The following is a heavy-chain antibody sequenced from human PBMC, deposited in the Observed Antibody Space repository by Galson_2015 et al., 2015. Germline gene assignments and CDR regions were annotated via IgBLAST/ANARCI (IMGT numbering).Heavy chain of an antibody. Sequence: QSGAEVKKSGEFLKISCKGSGYSFATHWIAWVRQMPGKGLEWVGVIYPGDSDTRYSPSFQGQVTISVDKSISTAYLQWSSLKASDTAMYYCARAFYGSGSHYGDYWGQGTLVTVSS. V-gene: IGHV5-51*01. CDR3: ARAFYGSGSHYGDY. CDR2: IYPGDSDT. CDR1: GYSFATHW. J-gene: IGHJ4*02. D-gene: IGHD3-10*01.